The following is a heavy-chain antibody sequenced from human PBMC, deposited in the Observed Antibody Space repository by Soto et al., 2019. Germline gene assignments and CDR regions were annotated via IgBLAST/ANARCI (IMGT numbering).Heavy chain of an antibody. J-gene: IGHJ6*02. Sequence: GSLRLSCAASGFTFSSYAMSWVRQAPGKGLEWVSAISGSGGSTYYADSVKGRFTISRDNSKNTLYLQMNSLRAEDTAVYYCAKGAPMVRGVPEYYYYGMDVWGQGTTVTVSS. CDR2: ISGSGGST. CDR1: GFTFSSYA. CDR3: AKGAPMVRGVPEYYYYGMDV. D-gene: IGHD3-10*01. V-gene: IGHV3-23*01.